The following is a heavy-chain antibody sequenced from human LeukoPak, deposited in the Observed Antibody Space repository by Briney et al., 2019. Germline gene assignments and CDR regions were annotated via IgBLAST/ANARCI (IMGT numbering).Heavy chain of an antibody. Sequence: AAVKSTCKASGYTFTGYYMHWVRQAPGQGLEWMGWINPNSGDTNHAPKFQGRVTMTRDTTISAVYMELSRLSSDDTAVYYCARDGTGVYMLVQYWGQGTLV. J-gene: IGHJ4*02. CDR1: GYTFTGYY. V-gene: IGHV1-2*02. CDR2: INPNSGDT. D-gene: IGHD5/OR15-5a*01. CDR3: ARDGTGVYMLVQY.